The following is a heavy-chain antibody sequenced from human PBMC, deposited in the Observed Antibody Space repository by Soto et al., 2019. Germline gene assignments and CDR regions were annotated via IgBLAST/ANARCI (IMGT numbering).Heavy chain of an antibody. Sequence: ASVKVSCKASGYTFTSYDINWVRQAPGQRLEWMGWINAGNGNTKYSQKFQGRVTITRDTSASTAYMELSSLRSEDTAVYYCARVSIVVVVAGGSVTDAFDIWGQGTMVTVSS. V-gene: IGHV1-3*01. CDR1: GYTFTSYD. J-gene: IGHJ3*02. D-gene: IGHD2-15*01. CDR3: ARVSIVVVVAGGSVTDAFDI. CDR2: INAGNGNT.